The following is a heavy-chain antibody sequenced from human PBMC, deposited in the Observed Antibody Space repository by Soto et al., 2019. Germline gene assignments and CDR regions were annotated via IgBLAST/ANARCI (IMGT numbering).Heavy chain of an antibody. CDR2: ICYSGKT. J-gene: IGHJ5*02. Sequence: SETLSLTCTVSVGSISRDHYSWSWVRQPPGKGLEWLGYICYSGKTDYNPYLRSRVTISVDRSNNQFSLILASVTAADSAVYFCARGCSSASCYTAFDAWGQGTLVTVSS. CDR3: ARGCSSASCYTAFDA. CDR1: VGSISRDHYS. V-gene: IGHV4-30-2*01. D-gene: IGHD2-2*02.